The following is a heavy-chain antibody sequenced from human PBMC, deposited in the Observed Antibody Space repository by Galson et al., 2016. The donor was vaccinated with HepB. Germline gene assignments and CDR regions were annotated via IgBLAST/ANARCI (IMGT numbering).Heavy chain of an antibody. Sequence: CAISGDSVSSDSAAWNWIRQSPSRGLEWLGRTYYRSKWYNDYAVSVKSRMSINPDTSKNQFSLQLNSVTPEDTAVYYCARRGSKEKGYFDPWGRGTLVTVSS. CDR2: TYYRSKWYN. J-gene: IGHJ2*01. D-gene: IGHD6-13*01. CDR1: GDSVSSDSAA. CDR3: ARRGSKEKGYFDP. V-gene: IGHV6-1*01.